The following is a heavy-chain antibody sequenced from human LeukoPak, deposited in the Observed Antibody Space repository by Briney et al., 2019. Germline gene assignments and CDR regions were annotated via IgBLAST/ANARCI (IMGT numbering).Heavy chain of an antibody. J-gene: IGHJ6*02. D-gene: IGHD1-1*01. V-gene: IGHV6-1*01. Sequence: SQTLSLTCAISGDSVSSNSTAWSWIRQSPSRSLEWLGRTYYRSKWYNDYAVSVKSRVTINPDTSKNQFSLQLNSVTPEDTAVYYCAGGTRGMDVWGQGTTVTVSS. CDR2: TYYRSKWYN. CDR3: AGGTRGMDV. CDR1: GDSVSSNSTA.